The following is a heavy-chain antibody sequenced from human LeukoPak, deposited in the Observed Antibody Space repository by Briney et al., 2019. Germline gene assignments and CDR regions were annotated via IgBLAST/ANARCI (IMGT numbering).Heavy chain of an antibody. J-gene: IGHJ5*02. CDR2: IYYSGST. D-gene: IGHD2-21*02. Sequence: SETLSLNCAVSGGSISSHYWSWIRQPPGKGLEWIGYIYYSGSTNYNPSLKSRVTISVDTSKNQFSLKRSSVTASDTAVYYCARDLVVTGWFDPWGQGTLVTVSP. V-gene: IGHV4-59*11. CDR3: ARDLVVTGWFDP. CDR1: GGSISSHY.